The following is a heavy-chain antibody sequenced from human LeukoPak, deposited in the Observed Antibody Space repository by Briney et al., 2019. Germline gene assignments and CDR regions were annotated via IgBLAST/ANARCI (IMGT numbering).Heavy chain of an antibody. CDR1: GYTFTGYY. Sequence: ASVKVSCKASGYTFTGYYMHWVRQAPGQGLEWMGWINPNSGGTNYAQKFQGRVTMTRDMSISTAYMELSRLRSDDTTVYYCARPTQPYCSSTSCYRGHRLECDYWGQGTLVTVSS. CDR2: INPNSGGT. J-gene: IGHJ4*02. CDR3: ARPTQPYCSSTSCYRGHRLECDY. D-gene: IGHD2-2*02. V-gene: IGHV1-2*02.